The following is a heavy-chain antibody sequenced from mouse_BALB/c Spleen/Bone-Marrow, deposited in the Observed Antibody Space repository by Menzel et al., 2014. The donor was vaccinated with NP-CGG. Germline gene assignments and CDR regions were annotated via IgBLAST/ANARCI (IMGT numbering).Heavy chain of an antibody. CDR3: ARIYYYGRDY. CDR1: GYTFXNYW. D-gene: IGHD1-1*01. Sequence: SGAELAKPGASVKMSCKASGYTFXNYWMHWVKQRPGQGLEWIGYINPSTGYTEYNQKFKDKATLTADKSSSTAYMQLSSLTSEDSAVYYCARIYYYGRDYWGQGTTLTVSS. J-gene: IGHJ2*01. CDR2: INPSTGYT. V-gene: IGHV1-7*01.